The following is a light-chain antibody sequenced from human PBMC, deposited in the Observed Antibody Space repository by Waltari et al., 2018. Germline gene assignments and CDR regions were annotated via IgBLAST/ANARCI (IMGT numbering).Light chain of an antibody. Sequence: QSVLTQPPSVSGAPGQRVTISCTGSGSNIGDGYDVPWYQQLPRAAPKLLIYGSTSRPLGVPARFFGSTSGTSASLAITGLQAEDEADYYCQSYDTSLSVVFGGGTKLTVL. CDR3: QSYDTSLSVV. CDR1: GSNIGDGYD. J-gene: IGLJ3*02. V-gene: IGLV1-40*01. CDR2: GST.